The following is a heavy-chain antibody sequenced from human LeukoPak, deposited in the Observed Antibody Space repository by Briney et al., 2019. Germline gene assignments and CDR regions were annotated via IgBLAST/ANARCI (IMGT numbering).Heavy chain of an antibody. J-gene: IGHJ4*02. CDR2: IYHRGRD. Sequence: PSGTLSLTCAVSGVSISSSNWWSWVRPPPGKGLEWIGEIYHRGRDNDDPLIKSRITMSVDKSNNQFSLMLKSVTAADTAVYYCTRDYADCYGSGSYFYFDYWGQGTLVTVSS. V-gene: IGHV4-4*02. CDR1: GVSISSSNW. CDR3: TRDYADCYGSGSYFYFDY. D-gene: IGHD3-10*01.